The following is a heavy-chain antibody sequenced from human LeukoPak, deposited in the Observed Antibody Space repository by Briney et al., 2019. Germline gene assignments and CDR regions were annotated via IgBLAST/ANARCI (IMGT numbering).Heavy chain of an antibody. CDR3: ARRGNSWPYYFDD. D-gene: IGHD6-13*01. CDR1: GYSISSGYY. V-gene: IGHV4-38-2*01. Sequence: KASETLSLTCAVSGYSISSGYYWGWIRQPPGQGVEWIASIYHSGSTYYNPSLKSRVTISVDTSKNQFSLKLTSVTAADTAVYYCARRGNSWPYYFDDWGQGTLVTVSS. J-gene: IGHJ4*02. CDR2: IYHSGST.